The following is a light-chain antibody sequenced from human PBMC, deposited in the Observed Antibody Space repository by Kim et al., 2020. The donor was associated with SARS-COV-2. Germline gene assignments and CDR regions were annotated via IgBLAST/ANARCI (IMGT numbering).Light chain of an antibody. Sequence: LSPGERATLSCRASQSVAKNYLAWYKQRPGQAPRLLIFDASNRATGIPDRFSGSGSETDFTLIISRLEPEDFAVYSCQQYAFSPITFGQGTRLEIK. J-gene: IGKJ5*01. CDR3: QQYAFSPIT. CDR1: QSVAKNY. CDR2: DAS. V-gene: IGKV3-20*01.